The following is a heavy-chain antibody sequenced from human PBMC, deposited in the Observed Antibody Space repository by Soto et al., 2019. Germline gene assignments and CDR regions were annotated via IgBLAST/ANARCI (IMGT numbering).Heavy chain of an antibody. J-gene: IGHJ4*02. CDR1: GGSISRYY. D-gene: IGHD5-12*01. V-gene: IGHV4-59*05. Sequence: TSETLSLISTVSGGSISRYYWSWIRQPPGKGLEWIGSIFYSGSTYYNPSLKSRVTISVDTSKNQFSLKLSSVTAADTAVYYCARRGGATIMDYWGQGTLVTVSS. CDR2: IFYSGST. CDR3: ARRGGATIMDY.